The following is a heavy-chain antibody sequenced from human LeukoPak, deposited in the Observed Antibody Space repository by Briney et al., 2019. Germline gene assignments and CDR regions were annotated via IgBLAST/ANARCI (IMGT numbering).Heavy chain of an antibody. V-gene: IGHV3-30*02. CDR1: GFTFSSYG. CDR2: IRYDGSKK. CDR3: ARDCSGYFFDY. D-gene: IGHD3-22*01. J-gene: IGHJ4*02. Sequence: GGSLRLSCAASGFTFSSYGMHWVRQAPGKGLEWVAFIRYDGSKKYYTDSVKGRFTISRDNSKDTLYLQMNSLRAEDTAVYYCARDCSGYFFDYWGQGTLVTVSS.